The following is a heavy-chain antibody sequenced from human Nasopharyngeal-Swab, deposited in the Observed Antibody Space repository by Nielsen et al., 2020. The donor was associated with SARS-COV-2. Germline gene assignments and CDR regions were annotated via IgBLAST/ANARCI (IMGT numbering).Heavy chain of an antibody. V-gene: IGHV4-39*01. CDR2: IYYSGST. CDR3: ARNNPGSLVNYYYMDV. Sequence: WIRQPPGKGQEWIESIYYSGSTYYNPSLKSRVTISVDTSKNQFSLKLSSVTAADTAVYYCARNNPGSLVNYYYMDVWGKGTTVTVSS. D-gene: IGHD3-16*01. J-gene: IGHJ6*03.